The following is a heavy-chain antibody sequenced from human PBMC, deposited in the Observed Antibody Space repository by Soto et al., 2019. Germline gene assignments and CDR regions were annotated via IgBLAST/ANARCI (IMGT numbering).Heavy chain of an antibody. D-gene: IGHD5-18*01. Sequence: GGSLRLSCAASGFTFSSYGMHWVRQAPGKGLEWVAVISYDGSSKYYADSVKGRFTISRDNSKNTLYLQMNSLRAEDTAVYYCAKGKDTAMVVPYYYYYYGMDVWGQGTTVTVSS. V-gene: IGHV3-30*18. CDR2: ISYDGSSK. J-gene: IGHJ6*02. CDR1: GFTFSSYG. CDR3: AKGKDTAMVVPYYYYYYGMDV.